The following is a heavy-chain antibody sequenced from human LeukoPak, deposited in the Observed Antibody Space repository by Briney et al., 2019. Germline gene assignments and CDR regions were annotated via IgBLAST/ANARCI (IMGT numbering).Heavy chain of an antibody. Sequence: GGSLRLSCAASGFTFSGYWMSWVRQAPGKGLEWVANIKQDGSEKYYVDSVKGRFTISRDNAKNSLYLQMNSLRAEDTAVYYCARSGGELRLGYYFDYWGQGTLVTVSS. D-gene: IGHD1-26*01. CDR2: IKQDGSEK. CDR3: ARSGGELRLGYYFDY. CDR1: GFTFSGYW. V-gene: IGHV3-7*01. J-gene: IGHJ4*02.